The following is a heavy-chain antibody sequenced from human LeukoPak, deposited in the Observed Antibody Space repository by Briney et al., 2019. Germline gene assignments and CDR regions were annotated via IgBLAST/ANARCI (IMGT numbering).Heavy chain of an antibody. Sequence: VKVSCKASGAPLRIHGITWGRQAPGRGPEGMGGIIPNFDTTNFAQKFQGRVTIATDESTNTAYMELSSLRSEDTAMYYCARHLAVVPWVAFDIWGQGTMVTVSS. V-gene: IGHV1-69*05. D-gene: IGHD2-21*01. CDR2: IIPNFDTT. CDR1: GAPLRIHG. CDR3: ARHLAVVPWVAFDI. J-gene: IGHJ3*02.